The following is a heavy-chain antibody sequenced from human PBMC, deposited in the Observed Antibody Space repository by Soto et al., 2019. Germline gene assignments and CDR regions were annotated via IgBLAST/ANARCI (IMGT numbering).Heavy chain of an antibody. CDR1: GGSFSGYY. Sequence: SETLSLTCSVYGGSFSGYYWSWIRQPPGKGLEWIGEINHSGSTNYNPSLKSRVTISVDTSKNQFSLKLSSVTAADTAVYYCASRYCSSTSWYFFDYWGQGTLVTVSS. D-gene: IGHD2-2*01. V-gene: IGHV4-34*01. CDR2: INHSGST. J-gene: IGHJ4*02. CDR3: ASRYCSSTSWYFFDY.